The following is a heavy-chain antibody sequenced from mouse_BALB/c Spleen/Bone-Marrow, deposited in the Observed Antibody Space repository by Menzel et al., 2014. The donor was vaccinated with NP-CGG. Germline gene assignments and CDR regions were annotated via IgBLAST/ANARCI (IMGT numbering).Heavy chain of an antibody. CDR1: GFTFSSYA. Sequence: EVHLVESGGGLVKPGGSLKLSCTTSGFTFSSYAMSWVRQTPEKRPEWVAVISSGGSDTYYPDSVKGRFTVSRDNPKNTLYLQMSSLRSEDTALYYCARRSDLRASMDYWGQGTSVTVSS. J-gene: IGHJ4*01. CDR3: ARRSDLRASMDY. D-gene: IGHD3-1*01. CDR2: ISSGGSDT. V-gene: IGHV5-9-3*01.